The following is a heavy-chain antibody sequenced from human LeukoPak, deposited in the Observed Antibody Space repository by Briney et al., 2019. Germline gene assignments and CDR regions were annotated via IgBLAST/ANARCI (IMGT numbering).Heavy chain of an antibody. Sequence: GGSLRLSCAASGFTFSSYGMHWVRQAPGKGLEWVAVISYDGSNKYYADSVKGRFTISRDNSKNTLYLQMNSLRAEDTAVYYCAKSPYYYGSGSYSYYYYYGMDVWGQGTTVTVSS. CDR1: GFTFSSYG. D-gene: IGHD3-10*01. V-gene: IGHV3-30*18. J-gene: IGHJ6*02. CDR2: ISYDGSNK. CDR3: AKSPYYYGSGSYSYYYYYGMDV.